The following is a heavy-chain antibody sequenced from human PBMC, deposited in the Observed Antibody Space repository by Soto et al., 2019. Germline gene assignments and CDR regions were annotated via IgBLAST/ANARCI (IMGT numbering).Heavy chain of an antibody. CDR3: AHRPDYDFWSGYFG. D-gene: IGHD3-3*01. V-gene: IGHV2-5*01. Sequence: QITLKESGPTLVKPTQTLTLTCTFSGFSLSTSGVGVGWIRQPPGKALEWLALIYWNDDKRYSPSLKSRLTITKDTTKNQVVHTRTNMDPVDTATYYCAHRPDYDFWSGYFGWGQGTLVTVSS. CDR1: GFSLSTSGVG. CDR2: IYWNDDK. J-gene: IGHJ4*02.